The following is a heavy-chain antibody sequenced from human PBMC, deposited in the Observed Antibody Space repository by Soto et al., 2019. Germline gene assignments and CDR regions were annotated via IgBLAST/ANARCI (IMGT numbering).Heavy chain of an antibody. CDR1: GGSISSGGYY. CDR3: ASPESRSALDVFAI. J-gene: IGHJ3*02. Sequence: TLYLTCTVSGGSISSGGYYWSWIRQHPGKGLEWIGYIYYSGSTYYNPSLKSRVTISVDTSKNQFSLKLSSVTAADTAVYYCASPESRSALDVFAICGQGTMVTVSS. D-gene: IGHD6-19*01. CDR2: IYYSGST. V-gene: IGHV4-31*03.